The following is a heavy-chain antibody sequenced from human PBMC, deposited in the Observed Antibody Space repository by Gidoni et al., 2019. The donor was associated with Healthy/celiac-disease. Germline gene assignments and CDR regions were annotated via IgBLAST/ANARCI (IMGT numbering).Heavy chain of an antibody. CDR3: ARSGDGYNYYYYGMDV. Sequence: EVQLVESGGGLVKPGGSLRLSCAASGFTFSSYSMNWVRQAPGKGLEWVSSIRSSSSYIYYADSVKGRFTISRDNAKNSLYLQMNSLRAEDTAVYYCARSGDGYNYYYYGMDVWGQGTTVTVSS. J-gene: IGHJ6*02. V-gene: IGHV3-21*01. CDR1: GFTFSSYS. CDR2: IRSSSSYI. D-gene: IGHD5-12*01.